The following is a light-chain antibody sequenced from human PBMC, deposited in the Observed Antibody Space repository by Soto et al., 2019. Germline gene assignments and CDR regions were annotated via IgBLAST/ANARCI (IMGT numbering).Light chain of an antibody. CDR3: QQRSNWPPLT. V-gene: IGKV3-11*01. CDR2: DVS. Sequence: EVVMTQSPATLSVSPGEGVTLSCRASQSVSSYLAWYQQKPGQAPRLLIYDVSNRATGIPARFSGSGSGTDFTLTISSLEPEDFAVYYCQQRSNWPPLTFGGGTKVEIK. J-gene: IGKJ4*01. CDR1: QSVSSY.